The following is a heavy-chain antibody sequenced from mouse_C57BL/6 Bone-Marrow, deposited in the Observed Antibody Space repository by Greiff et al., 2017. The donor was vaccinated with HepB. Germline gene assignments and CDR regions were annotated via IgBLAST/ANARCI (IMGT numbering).Heavy chain of an antibody. D-gene: IGHD1-1*01. CDR3: ARTRNYYGSSPYWYFDV. J-gene: IGHJ1*03. V-gene: IGHV1-20*01. CDR2: INPYNGDT. CDR1: GYSFTGYF. Sequence: DVQLQESGPELVKPGDSVKISCKASGYSFTGYFMNWVMQSHGKSLEWIGRINPYNGDTFYNQKFKGKATLTVDKSSSTAHMELRSLTSEDSAVYYCARTRNYYGSSPYWYFDVWGTGTTVTVSS.